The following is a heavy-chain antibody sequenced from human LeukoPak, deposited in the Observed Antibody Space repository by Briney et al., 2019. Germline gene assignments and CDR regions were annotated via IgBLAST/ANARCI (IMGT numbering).Heavy chain of an antibody. V-gene: IGHV4-34*01. CDR2: INHSGST. CDR1: GGSFSGYY. CDR3: ARRGMITSRWFDP. J-gene: IGHJ5*02. Sequence: SETLSLTCAVYGGSFSGYYWSWIRQPPGKGLEWIGEINHSGSTNYNPSLKSRVTISVDTSKNQFSLKLSSATAADTAVYYCARRGMITSRWFDPWGQGTLVTVSS. D-gene: IGHD3-16*01.